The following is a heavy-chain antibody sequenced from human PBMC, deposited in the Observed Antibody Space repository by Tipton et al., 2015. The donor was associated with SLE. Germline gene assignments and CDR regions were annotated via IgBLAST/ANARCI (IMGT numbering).Heavy chain of an antibody. V-gene: IGHV4-34*01. D-gene: IGHD3-10*01. CDR3: ARGAKERITLVRVRPYYFDY. J-gene: IGHJ4*01. Sequence: TLSLTCAVYGGSFSGYSWSWIRQPPGKGLEWIGQTNPSGNTNYNPSLKSRVTISVDTSNNQLSPKLTSVTAADTAVYYCARGAKERITLVRVRPYYFDYWGQGSLVTVSS. CDR1: GGSFSGYS. CDR2: TNPSGNT.